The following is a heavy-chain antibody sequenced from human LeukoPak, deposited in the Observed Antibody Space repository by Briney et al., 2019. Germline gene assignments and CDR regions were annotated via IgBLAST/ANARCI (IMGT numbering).Heavy chain of an antibody. CDR3: ARERYGSGSYYHY. D-gene: IGHD3-10*01. Sequence: ASVKLSCKTFGHTFTHHGFSWVRQAPGQGLEWMGWINPNSGGTNYAQKFQGRVTMTRDTSISTAYMELSRLRSDDTAVYYCARERYGSGSYYHYWGQGTLVTVSS. CDR2: INPNSGGT. CDR1: GHTFTHHG. V-gene: IGHV1-2*02. J-gene: IGHJ4*02.